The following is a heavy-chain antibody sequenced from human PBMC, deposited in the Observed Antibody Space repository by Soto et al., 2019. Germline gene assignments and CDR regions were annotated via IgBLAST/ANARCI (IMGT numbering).Heavy chain of an antibody. Sequence: SETLSLTCTVSGGSISSYYWSWIRQPPGKGLEWIGYIYYSGSTNYNPSLKSRVTISVDTSKNQFSLKLSSVTAADTAVYYCARIGYYDSSGYSDYWGQGTLVTVS. V-gene: IGHV4-59*01. CDR3: ARIGYYDSSGYSDY. CDR2: IYYSGST. CDR1: GGSISSYY. J-gene: IGHJ4*02. D-gene: IGHD3-22*01.